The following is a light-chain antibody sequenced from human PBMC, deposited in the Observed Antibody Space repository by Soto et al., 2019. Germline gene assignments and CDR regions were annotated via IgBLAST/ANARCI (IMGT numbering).Light chain of an antibody. CDR1: SGDSGGYNY. J-gene: IGLJ2*01. CDR3: SSYTTNITPVV. CDR2: EVT. Sequence: QSVLTQPASVSGSPGQSITISCTGTSGDSGGYNYVSWYQQHPGKAPKLLISEVTNRPSGVSNRFSGSKSGNTASLTISGLQAEDEADYYCSSYTTNITPVVFGGGTKLTVL. V-gene: IGLV2-14*01.